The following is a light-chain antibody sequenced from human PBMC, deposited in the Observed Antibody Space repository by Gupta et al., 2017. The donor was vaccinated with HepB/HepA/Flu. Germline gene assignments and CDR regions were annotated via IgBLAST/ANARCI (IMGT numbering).Light chain of an antibody. CDR2: SND. Sequence: QSVLPQPPSASGTPGQRVTISCSGSSSNIGSNTVNWYQHLPGTAPKLLIYSNDQRPSRVPDRFSGSKSGTSASLAISGLQSEDEADYYCAAWDDSLNGGVFGGGTKVTVL. CDR3: AAWDDSLNGGV. V-gene: IGLV1-44*01. CDR1: SSNIGSNT. J-gene: IGLJ3*02.